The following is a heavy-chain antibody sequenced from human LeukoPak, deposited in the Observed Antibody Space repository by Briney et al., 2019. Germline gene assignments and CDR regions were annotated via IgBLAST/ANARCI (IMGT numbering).Heavy chain of an antibody. D-gene: IGHD6-13*01. Sequence: PGGSLSLSCAVSGFTVSSDYMAWVRQAPGKGLEWVSVMYSTNYADSVKGRFTISRDNSKNTLYLQMNSLRAEDTAVYYCASKGIAAAVGYWGQGTLVTVSS. CDR3: ASKGIAAAVGY. J-gene: IGHJ4*02. V-gene: IGHV3-66*01. CDR1: GFTVSSDY. CDR2: MYST.